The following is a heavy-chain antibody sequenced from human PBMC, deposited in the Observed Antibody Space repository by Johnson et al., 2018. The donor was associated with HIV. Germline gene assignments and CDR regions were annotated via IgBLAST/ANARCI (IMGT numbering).Heavy chain of an antibody. CDR2: ISGSGSTI. J-gene: IGHJ3*02. CDR3: ARNGLVPAAKGVAFDI. V-gene: IGHV3-11*04. D-gene: IGHD2-2*01. Sequence: VQLVESGGGLVKPGVSLRLSCVASGFTFSDYYMTWIRQAPGKGLEWVSYISGSGSTIYYADSVKGRFTISRDNAKNSLYLQMNSLRAEDTAVYYCARNGLVPAAKGVAFDIWGQGTMVTGSS. CDR1: GFTFSDYY.